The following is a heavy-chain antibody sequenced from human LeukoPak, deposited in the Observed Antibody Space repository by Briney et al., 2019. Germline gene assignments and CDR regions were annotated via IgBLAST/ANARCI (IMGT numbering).Heavy chain of an antibody. CDR3: ARDLKAYYDILTGYFRGDYYYGMDV. D-gene: IGHD3-9*01. CDR2: ISAYKGNT. V-gene: IGHV1-18*01. J-gene: IGHJ6*02. CDR1: GYTFSTYG. Sequence: GASVKVSCKASGYTFSTYGISWVRQAPGQGLEWMGWISAYKGNTYYAQKLQGRVTMTTDTSTSTAYMELRSLRSDDTAVYYCARDLKAYYDILTGYFRGDYYYGMDVWGQGTTVTVSS.